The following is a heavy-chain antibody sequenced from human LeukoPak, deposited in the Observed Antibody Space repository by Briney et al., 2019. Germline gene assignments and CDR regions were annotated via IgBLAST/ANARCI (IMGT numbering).Heavy chain of an antibody. J-gene: IGHJ4*02. CDR1: GFTFSSYA. Sequence: GGSLRLSCAASGFTFSSYAMSWVRQALGKGLEWVSLISWDGGSTYYADSVKGRFTISRDNSKNSLYLQMNSLRTEDTALYYCAKALKTYGDYSGIDYWGQGTLVTVSS. CDR3: AKALKTYGDYSGIDY. D-gene: IGHD4-17*01. CDR2: ISWDGGST. V-gene: IGHV3-43*01.